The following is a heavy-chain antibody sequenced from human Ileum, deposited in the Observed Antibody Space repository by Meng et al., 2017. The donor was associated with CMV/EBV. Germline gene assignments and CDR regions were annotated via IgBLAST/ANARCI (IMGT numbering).Heavy chain of an antibody. Sequence: RLSCAASGFTFSSYWMHWVRQAPGKGLLWVSRISTDGNSATYADSVKGRFTISRDNAKNTLYLQMSNLRAEDTAVYYCAAGFNRADYWGQGTLVTVSS. CDR1: GFTFSSYW. CDR2: ISTDGNSA. CDR3: AAGFNRADY. J-gene: IGHJ4*02. V-gene: IGHV3-74*01. D-gene: IGHD1-14*01.